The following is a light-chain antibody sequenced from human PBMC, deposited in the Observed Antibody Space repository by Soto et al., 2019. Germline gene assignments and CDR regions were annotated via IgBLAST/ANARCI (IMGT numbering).Light chain of an antibody. CDR1: QTISSW. J-gene: IGKJ1*01. Sequence: DIQMTQSPSTLSGSVGDRVTSTCRASQTISSWLPWYQQKPGKAPKLLIYKASTLKSGVPSRFSGSGSGTEFTLTISSLQPDDFATYYCQHYNSYSEAFGQGTKVDIK. CDR2: KAS. CDR3: QHYNSYSEA. V-gene: IGKV1-5*03.